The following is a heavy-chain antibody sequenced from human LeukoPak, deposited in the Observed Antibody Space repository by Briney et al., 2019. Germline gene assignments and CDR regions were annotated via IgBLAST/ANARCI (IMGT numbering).Heavy chain of an antibody. J-gene: IGHJ4*02. CDR2: TRNKANSYTT. D-gene: IGHD1-26*01. V-gene: IGHV3-72*01. CDR1: GFTFSDHY. Sequence: PGGSLRLSCAASGFTFSDHYMDWVRQAPGKGLEWVGRTRNKANSYTTEYAASVKGRFTISRDDSKNSLYLQMNSLKTEDMAVYYCAREWYSGSFVDYWGQGTLVTVSS. CDR3: AREWYSGSFVDY.